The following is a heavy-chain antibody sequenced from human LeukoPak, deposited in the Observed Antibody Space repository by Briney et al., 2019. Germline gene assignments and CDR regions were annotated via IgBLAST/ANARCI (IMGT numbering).Heavy chain of an antibody. V-gene: IGHV3-7*01. D-gene: IGHD5-24*01. CDR1: GFTFSSYW. CDR3: ARARRDGYNSDY. Sequence: GGSLRLSCAASGFTFSSYWMTWVRQTPGKGLEWVANIKQDGSDKYYVDSVKGRFTISRDNAKNSLYLQMNSLRAEDTAVYYCARARRDGYNSDYWGQGTLVTVSS. J-gene: IGHJ4*02. CDR2: IKQDGSDK.